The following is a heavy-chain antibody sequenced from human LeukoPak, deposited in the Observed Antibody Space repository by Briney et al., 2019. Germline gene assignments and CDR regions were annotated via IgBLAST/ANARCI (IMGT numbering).Heavy chain of an antibody. CDR1: GFTFGDYA. CDR2: IRSKAYGGTT. V-gene: IGHV3-49*04. J-gene: IGHJ4*02. Sequence: GGSLRLSCTASGFTFGDYAMSWVRQAPGKGLEWVGFIRSKAYGGTTEYAASVKGRFTISRDDSKSIAYLQMNSLKTEDTAVYCCTRGDSSGYYYVYYWGQGTLVTVSS. D-gene: IGHD3-22*01. CDR3: TRGDSSGYYYVYY.